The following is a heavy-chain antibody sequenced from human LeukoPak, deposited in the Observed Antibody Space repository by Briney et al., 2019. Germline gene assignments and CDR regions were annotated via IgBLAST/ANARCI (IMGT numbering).Heavy chain of an antibody. D-gene: IGHD6-13*01. CDR2: MQTSGRI. J-gene: IGHJ4*02. CDR3: ARGHSDSWSVFDY. CDR1: GGSITSYH. Sequence: PSETLSLTCTVSGGSITSYHWSWVRQPAGKGLEWIGRMQTSGRIDYNLSLKSRLTMSVDRSKNQLSLKLTSVSAADTAVYYCARGHSDSWSVFDYWGRGTLVTISS. V-gene: IGHV4-4*07.